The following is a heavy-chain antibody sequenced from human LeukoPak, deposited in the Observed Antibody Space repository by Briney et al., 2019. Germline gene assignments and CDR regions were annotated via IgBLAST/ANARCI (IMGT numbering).Heavy chain of an antibody. D-gene: IGHD1-26*01. J-gene: IGHJ4*02. CDR2: ISSSGSTI. CDR3: AKGLGLYSGSYGY. CDR1: GFTFSDYY. V-gene: IGHV3-11*01. Sequence: PGGSLRLPCAASGFTFSDYYMSWIRQAPGKGLEWVSYISSSGSTIYYADSVKGRFTISRDNSKNTLYLQMNSLRAEDTAVYYCAKGLGLYSGSYGYWGQGTLVTVSS.